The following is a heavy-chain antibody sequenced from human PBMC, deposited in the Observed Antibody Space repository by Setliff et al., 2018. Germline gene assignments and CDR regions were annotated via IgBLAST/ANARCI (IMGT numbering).Heavy chain of an antibody. CDR1: GFTFSSYT. D-gene: IGHD6-19*01. Sequence: PGGSLRLSCAASGFTFSSYTMNWVRQAPGQGLEWVSSIDSSSTWIYYADSVKGRFTISRDNAKNSLYLQMNSLRLEDTAVYYCARDGSGWSQHWGQGTVVTVSS. J-gene: IGHJ1*01. V-gene: IGHV3-21*01. CDR3: ARDGSGWSQH. CDR2: IDSSSTWI.